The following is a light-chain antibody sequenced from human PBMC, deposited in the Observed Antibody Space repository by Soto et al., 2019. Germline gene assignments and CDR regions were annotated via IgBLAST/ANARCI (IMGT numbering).Light chain of an antibody. V-gene: IGKV3-15*01. CDR2: GAS. Sequence: EIVITQSPATLSVSPGERATLSCRASQSVAGNLAWFQHKPGQAPRLLIHGASTRATGIPARFSGSGSGTDFTLTISSLQSEDFAVYYCQQYNNWPPSTFGQGTKV. CDR1: QSVAGN. J-gene: IGKJ1*01. CDR3: QQYNNWPPST.